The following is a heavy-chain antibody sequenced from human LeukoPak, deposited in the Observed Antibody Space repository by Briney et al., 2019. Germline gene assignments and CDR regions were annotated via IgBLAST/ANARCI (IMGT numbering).Heavy chain of an antibody. CDR3: AKERGINDY. Sequence: PGGSLRLSCAASGFTFSSYAMHWVRQAPGKGLEWVAVISYDGSNKYYADSVKGRFTISRDNSKNTLYLQMNSLRAEDTAVYYCAKERGINDYWGQGTLVTVSS. J-gene: IGHJ4*02. CDR2: ISYDGSNK. V-gene: IGHV3-30*04. D-gene: IGHD2/OR15-2a*01. CDR1: GFTFSSYA.